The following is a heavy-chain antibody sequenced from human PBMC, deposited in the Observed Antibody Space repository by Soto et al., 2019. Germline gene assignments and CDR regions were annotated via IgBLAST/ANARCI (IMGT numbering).Heavy chain of an antibody. CDR2: MSPSSGTT. CDR3: ARTIFGVATYHFDY. D-gene: IGHD3-3*01. V-gene: IGHV1-8*01. Sequence: QVQLVQSGAEVKKPGASVKVSCKASGYTFTSYDISWVRQAPGQGLEWMGWMSPSSGTTGFVQKFQGRVTVTRDTSISTAYMEVTSLTSEDTAVYYCARTIFGVATYHFDYWGQGSLVTVSS. CDR1: GYTFTSYD. J-gene: IGHJ4*02.